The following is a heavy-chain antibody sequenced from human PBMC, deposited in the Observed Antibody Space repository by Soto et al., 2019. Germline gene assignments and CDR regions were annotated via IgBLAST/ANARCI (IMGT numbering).Heavy chain of an antibody. V-gene: IGHV4-61*01. Sequence: SETLSITCTFSVVSVSSGSFYWAWIRQPPGKGLEWIGFGSYSGTTNYKPSLKSRVTISVDTSRSQISLKVSSLTAADTAVYYCARGATVTQYDYWGQGTLVTVSS. CDR3: ARGATVTQYDY. CDR1: VVSVSSGSFY. CDR2: GSYSGTT. D-gene: IGHD4-17*01. J-gene: IGHJ4*02.